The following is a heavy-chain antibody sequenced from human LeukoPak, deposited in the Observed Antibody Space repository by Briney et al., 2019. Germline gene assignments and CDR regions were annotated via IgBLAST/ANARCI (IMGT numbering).Heavy chain of an antibody. CDR2: INAGNGNT. CDR1: GYTFTSYA. Sequence: GASVTVSCKASGYTFTSYAMHWVRQAPGQGLEWMGWINAGNGNTKYSQKFQGRVTITRDTSASTAYMELSSLRSEDTAVYYCAGHYYDSSEAFDIWGQGTMVTVSS. V-gene: IGHV1-3*01. CDR3: AGHYYDSSEAFDI. J-gene: IGHJ3*02. D-gene: IGHD3-22*01.